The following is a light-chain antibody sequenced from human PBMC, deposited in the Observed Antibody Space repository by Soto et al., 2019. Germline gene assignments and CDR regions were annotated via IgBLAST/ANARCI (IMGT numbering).Light chain of an antibody. J-gene: IGLJ1*01. CDR2: EVS. V-gene: IGLV2-14*01. CDR3: SSYTSSSTLYV. CDR1: SGDVGGYNY. Sequence: QSVLTQPASVSGSPGQSITISCTGTSGDVGGYNYVSWYQQHPGKAPKLMIYEVSNRPSGVSNRFSGSKSGNTASLTISGLQAEDEADYYCSSYTSSSTLYVFXTGTKGTVL.